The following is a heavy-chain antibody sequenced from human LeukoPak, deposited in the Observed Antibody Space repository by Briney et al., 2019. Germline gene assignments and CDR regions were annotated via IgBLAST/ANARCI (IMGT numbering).Heavy chain of an antibody. V-gene: IGHV3-23*01. CDR1: GFTFSSYA. D-gene: IGHD3-9*01. Sequence: GGSLRLSCAASGFTFSSYAMSWVRQAPGKGLEWVSAISGSGGSTYYADSVKGRFTISRDNSKNTLYLQVNSLRAEDTAVYYCAKEGTNYDILTGYYTYGMDVWGQGTTVTVSS. CDR3: AKEGTNYDILTGYYTYGMDV. J-gene: IGHJ6*02. CDR2: ISGSGGST.